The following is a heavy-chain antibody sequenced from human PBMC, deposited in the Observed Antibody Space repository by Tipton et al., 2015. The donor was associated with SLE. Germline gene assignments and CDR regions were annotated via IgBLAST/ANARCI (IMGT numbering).Heavy chain of an antibody. J-gene: IGHJ4*02. Sequence: TLSLTCAVSGYSISSGYYWGWIRQPPGKGLEWIGSIYHSGSTYYNPSLKSRVTISVDTSKNQFSLKLSSVTAADTAVYYCAREVTAAAAPSFDYWGQGTLVTVSS. V-gene: IGHV4-38-2*02. CDR3: AREVTAAAAPSFDY. CDR2: IYHSGST. D-gene: IGHD2-21*02. CDR1: GYSISSGYY.